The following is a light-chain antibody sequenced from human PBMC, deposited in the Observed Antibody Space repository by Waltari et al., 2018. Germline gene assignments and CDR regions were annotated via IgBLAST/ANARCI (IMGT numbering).Light chain of an antibody. CDR2: DSY. J-gene: IGKJ5*01. CDR1: HYIGAD. CDR3: QQRNDFPIT. V-gene: IGKV3-11*01. Sequence: EIVLTQSPATVSLFPGERATLSCRASHYIGADLAWYQQKPGQAPRLLVYDSYSRAPGSPARFSGSGSGTDFTLTITSLDPEDSAVYYCQQRNDFPITFGQGTRVGI.